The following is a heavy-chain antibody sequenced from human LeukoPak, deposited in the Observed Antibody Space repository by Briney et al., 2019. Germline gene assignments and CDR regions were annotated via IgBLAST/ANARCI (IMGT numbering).Heavy chain of an antibody. CDR2: ISGSGGIT. J-gene: IGHJ5*02. V-gene: IGHV3-23*01. CDR3: AKHDCRRVVITNWFDP. CDR1: GFTFSAYA. Sequence: GGSLRLSCAASGFTFSAYAISWVRQAPGKGLEWVSAISGSGGITYYADSVKGRFTISRGNSKNTLYLQMNSLRAEDTAVYYCAKHDCRRVVITNWFDPWGQGTLVTVSS. D-gene: IGHD3-22*01.